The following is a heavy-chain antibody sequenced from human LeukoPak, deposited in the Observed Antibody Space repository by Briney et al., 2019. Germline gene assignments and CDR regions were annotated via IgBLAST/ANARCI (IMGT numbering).Heavy chain of an antibody. Sequence: ASVKVSCKASGYTFTAYYIHWVRQAPGQGLEWMGWISPYTGGTNYAQKFQGRVTITQDRSSNTVYMDLNRLTSDDTALYYCVRDHNSENWGSLGKWGQGTLVTVSS. D-gene: IGHD7-27*01. CDR3: VRDHNSENWGSLGK. CDR2: ISPYTGGT. CDR1: GYTFTAYY. V-gene: IGHV1-2*02. J-gene: IGHJ4*02.